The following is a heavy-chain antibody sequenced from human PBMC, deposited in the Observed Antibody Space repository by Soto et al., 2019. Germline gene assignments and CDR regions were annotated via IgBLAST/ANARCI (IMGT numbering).Heavy chain of an antibody. J-gene: IGHJ6*02. CDR2: IYPGDSDT. CDR1: GYSFTGYW. CDR3: ARSMVRGAYYYYGMDV. Sequence: ESLKISCKGSGYSFTGYWIGWVRQMPGKGLEWMGIIYPGDSDTRYSPSFQGQVTISADKSISTAYLQWSSLKASDTAMYYCARSMVRGAYYYYGMDVWGQGTTVTVSS. V-gene: IGHV5-51*01. D-gene: IGHD3-10*01.